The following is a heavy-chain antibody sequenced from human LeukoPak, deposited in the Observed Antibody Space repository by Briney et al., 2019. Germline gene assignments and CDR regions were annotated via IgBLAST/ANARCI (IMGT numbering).Heavy chain of an antibody. CDR2: INHSGST. V-gene: IGHV4-34*01. CDR1: GFTFSSYA. Sequence: PGGSLRLSCAASGFTFSSYAMSWIRQPPGKGLEWIGEINHSGSTNYNPSLKSRVTISVDTSKNQFSLKLSSVTAADTAVYYCARGRGWYEAWGQGTLVTVSS. CDR3: ARGRGWYEA. J-gene: IGHJ5*02.